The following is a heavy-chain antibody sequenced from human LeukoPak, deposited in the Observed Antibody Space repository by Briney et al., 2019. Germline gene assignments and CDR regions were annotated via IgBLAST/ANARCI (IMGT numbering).Heavy chain of an antibody. CDR3: ARDNYDFWSGYYTLDY. CDR2: ISYDGSNK. J-gene: IGHJ4*02. V-gene: IGHV3-30-3*01. Sequence: GGSLRLPCAASGFTFSSYAMHWVRQAPSKGLEWVAVISYDGSNKYYADSVKGRFTISRDNSKNTLYLQMNSLRAEDTAVYYCARDNYDFWSGYYTLDYWGQGTLVTVSS. CDR1: GFTFSSYA. D-gene: IGHD3-3*01.